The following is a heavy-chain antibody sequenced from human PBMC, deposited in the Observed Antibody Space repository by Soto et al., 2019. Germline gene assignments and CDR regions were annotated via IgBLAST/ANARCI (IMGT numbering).Heavy chain of an antibody. Sequence: SGPTLVNPTQTLTLTCTFSGFSLSTTGMCVSWIRQPPGKALEWLALIDWDDETYYSTSLQGRLTISKDTSKNQVVLTMTDVDPMDTATYYCARMRGSTDSIDEFDYWGQGTLVTVSS. D-gene: IGHD2-8*02. CDR1: GFSLSTTGMC. V-gene: IGHV2-70*12. CDR3: ARMRGSTDSIDEFDY. J-gene: IGHJ4*02. CDR2: IDWDDET.